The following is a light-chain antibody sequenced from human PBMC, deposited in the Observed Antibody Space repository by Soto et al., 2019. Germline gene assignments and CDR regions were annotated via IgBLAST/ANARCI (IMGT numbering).Light chain of an antibody. CDR1: QSVTNW. V-gene: IGKV1-39*01. J-gene: IGKJ1*01. CDR3: QQSYNTPRT. Sequence: DIQMTQSPSTLSASVGERVTITCRASQSVTNWLAWYQQKPGKAPKLLMFGASTLQSGVPSRFSGSGSGTDFTLTITSLQPEDFATYYCQQSYNTPRTFGQGTKVDIK. CDR2: GAS.